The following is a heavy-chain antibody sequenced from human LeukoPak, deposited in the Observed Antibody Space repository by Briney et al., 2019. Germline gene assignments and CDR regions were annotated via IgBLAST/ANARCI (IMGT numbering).Heavy chain of an antibody. CDR3: AKEPREYCSSTSCPNWFDS. Sequence: GGSLRLSCAASGFTFNNYAMSWVRQAPGKGLEWVSAISASGGTTYYADSVKGRFTISIDNSEKTLFLQMNSLRAEDTAVYYCAKEPREYCSSTSCPNWFDSWGQGTVDTVSS. CDR2: ISASGGTT. CDR1: GFTFNNYA. J-gene: IGHJ5*01. D-gene: IGHD2-2*01. V-gene: IGHV3-23*01.